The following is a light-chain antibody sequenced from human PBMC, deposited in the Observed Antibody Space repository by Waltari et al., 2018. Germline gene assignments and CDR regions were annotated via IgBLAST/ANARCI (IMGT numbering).Light chain of an antibody. CDR3: AAWDDSVSAMV. Sequence: QSVLTQPPSASGTPGQRVAISCSGSSSNIGSNYVYWYQQLPGTAPNLLISTDKQRPSGVPDRFSDSKSGTSTSPAISGLRSEDEADYYCAAWDDSVSAMVFGGGTKLTVL. CDR2: TDK. CDR1: SSNIGSNY. V-gene: IGLV1-47*02. J-gene: IGLJ2*01.